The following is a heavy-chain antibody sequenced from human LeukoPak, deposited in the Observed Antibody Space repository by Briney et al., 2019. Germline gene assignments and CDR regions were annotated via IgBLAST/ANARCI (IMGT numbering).Heavy chain of an antibody. CDR3: ARDVSRAWARAAAGTGY. D-gene: IGHD6-13*01. CDR1: GFTFSSYA. J-gene: IGHJ4*02. Sequence: GGSLRLSCAASGFTFSSYAMHWVRQAPGKGLEWVAIISYDGSNKYYAESVKGRFAVSRDNSKNTLYLQMNSPRAEDTAVYYCARDVSRAWARAAAGTGYWGQGTLVTVSS. CDR2: ISYDGSNK. V-gene: IGHV3-30*09.